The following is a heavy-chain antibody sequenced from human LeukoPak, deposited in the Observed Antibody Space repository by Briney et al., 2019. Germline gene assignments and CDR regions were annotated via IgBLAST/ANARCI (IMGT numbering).Heavy chain of an antibody. D-gene: IGHD1-26*01. CDR3: ATFSGNYVFDY. V-gene: IGHV4-39*02. CDR2: VYYSGST. Sequence: PSGTLSLTCSVSGGSINRSSKYWGWIRQSPGKGLEWIGSVYYSGSTDYNSSLKSRVTISVDTSKNHFPLKLSSVTAADTAVYYCATFSGNYVFDYWGQGTRVTVSS. CDR1: GGSINRSSKY. J-gene: IGHJ4*02.